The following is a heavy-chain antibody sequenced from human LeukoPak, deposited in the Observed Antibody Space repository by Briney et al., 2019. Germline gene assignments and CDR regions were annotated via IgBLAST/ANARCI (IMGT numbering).Heavy chain of an antibody. D-gene: IGHD6-13*01. CDR1: GFTFSGYG. J-gene: IGHJ4*02. Sequence: GGSLRLSCAASGFTFSGYGMHWVRQAPGKGLEWVAVVWYGGSNKYYADSVKGRFTISRDNSKNTLYLQMNSLRAEDTAVYYCARASVSSSWYGGFFFDYWGQGTLVTVSS. V-gene: IGHV3-33*08. CDR2: VWYGGSNK. CDR3: ARASVSSSWYGGFFFDY.